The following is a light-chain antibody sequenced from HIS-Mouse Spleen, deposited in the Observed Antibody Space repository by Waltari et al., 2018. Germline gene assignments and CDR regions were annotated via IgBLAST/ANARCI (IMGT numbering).Light chain of an antibody. J-gene: IGKJ3*01. V-gene: IGKV3-11*01. CDR3: QQRSNSFT. CDR1: QSVSSY. CDR2: DAS. Sequence: EIVLTQSPATLSLSPGERATLSCRASQSVSSYLAWYQQKPGQAPRLLIYDASNRATGIPARFSGSGSGTDFTLTIRSLEPEDFAVYYCQQRSNSFTFGPGTKVDIK.